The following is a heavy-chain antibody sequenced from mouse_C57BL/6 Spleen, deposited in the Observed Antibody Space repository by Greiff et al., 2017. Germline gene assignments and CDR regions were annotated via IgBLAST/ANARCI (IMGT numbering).Heavy chain of an antibody. J-gene: IGHJ3*01. D-gene: IGHD1-1*01. CDR3: TRYRIYYGSSSGWFAY. V-gene: IGHV5-9-1*02. CDR2: ISSGGDYI. Sequence: EVKLVESGEGLVKPGGSLKLSCAASGFTFSSYAMSWVRQTPEKRLEWVAYISSGGDYIYYAGTVKGRFTISRDNARNTLYLQRSSLKSEDTAMYYCTRYRIYYGSSSGWFAYWGQGTLVTVSA. CDR1: GFTFSSYA.